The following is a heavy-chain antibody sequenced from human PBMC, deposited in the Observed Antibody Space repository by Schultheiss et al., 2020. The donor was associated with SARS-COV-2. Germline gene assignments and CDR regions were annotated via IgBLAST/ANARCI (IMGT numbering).Heavy chain of an antibody. V-gene: IGHV4-34*01. D-gene: IGHD3/OR15-3a*01. Sequence: SETLSLTCAVYGGSFSDYYWNWIRQPPGKGLEWIGEISHNGSTKYNPSLESRVAISLDTAKNQFSLKLTSVTAADTSLYYCARSFQLILPQASWFDPWGQGTLVTVSS. CDR1: GGSFSDYY. CDR2: ISHNGST. CDR3: ARSFQLILPQASWFDP. J-gene: IGHJ5*02.